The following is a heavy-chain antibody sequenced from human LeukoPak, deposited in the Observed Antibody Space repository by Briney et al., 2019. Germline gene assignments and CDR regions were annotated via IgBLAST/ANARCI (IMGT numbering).Heavy chain of an antibody. V-gene: IGHV3-48*03. J-gene: IGHJ4*02. CDR3: ARAELLSLDY. Sequence: GGSLRLSCAASGFTFSRYEMNWVRQAPGRGLEWVSYISGTSSTIHYAASVKGRSTTSRDNARNSLSLQMTSLRAEDTAVYYCARAELLSLDYWGQGTLVTVSS. CDR1: GFTFSRYE. CDR2: ISGTSSTI. D-gene: IGHD2-21*02.